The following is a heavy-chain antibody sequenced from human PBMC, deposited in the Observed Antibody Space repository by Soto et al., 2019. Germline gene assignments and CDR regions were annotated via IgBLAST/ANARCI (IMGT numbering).Heavy chain of an antibody. J-gene: IGHJ5*02. V-gene: IGHV4-39*01. CDR3: ARQPTTGDTDLWFDP. Sequence: SETLSLTCTVSGGSISSSSYYWGWIRQPPGKGLEWIGNIYYSGSTYYNPSLKSRVSVSVDTSKNEFSLKLRSVTAADTAVYYCARQPTTGDTDLWFDPWGQGALVTVSS. D-gene: IGHD2-21*01. CDR1: GGSISSSSYY. CDR2: IYYSGST.